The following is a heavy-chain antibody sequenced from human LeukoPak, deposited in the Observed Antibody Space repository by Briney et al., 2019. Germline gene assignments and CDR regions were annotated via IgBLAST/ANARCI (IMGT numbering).Heavy chain of an antibody. J-gene: IGHJ4*02. CDR1: GGSISSYY. V-gene: IGHV4-59*01. D-gene: IGHD6-13*01. Sequence: SSETLSLTCTVSGGSISSYYWSWIRQPPGKGLEWIGYIYYSGSTNYNPSLKSRVTISVDTSKNQFSLKLSSVTAADTAVYYCARTGVTRIAAAGRPYFDYWGQGTLVTVSS. CDR3: ARTGVTRIAAAGRPYFDY. CDR2: IYYSGST.